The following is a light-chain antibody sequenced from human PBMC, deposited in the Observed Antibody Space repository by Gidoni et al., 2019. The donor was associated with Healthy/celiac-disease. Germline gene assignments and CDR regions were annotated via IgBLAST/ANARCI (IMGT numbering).Light chain of an antibody. CDR2: GNS. V-gene: IGLV1-40*01. CDR3: QYYDSSRSGLVV. J-gene: IGLJ2*01. CDR1: SSNIGAGYD. Sequence: QSVLTQPPSVSGAPGPRVTISCTVSSSNIGAGYDVHWYQQLPGTAPNLLIYGNSNRPSGVPDRFSGSKSGTSASLAITGLQAEDEADYYCQYYDSSRSGLVVFGGGTKLTVL.